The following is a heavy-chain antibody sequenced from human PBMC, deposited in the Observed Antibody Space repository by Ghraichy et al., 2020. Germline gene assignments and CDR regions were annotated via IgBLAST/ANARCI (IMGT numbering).Heavy chain of an antibody. CDR2: MNPNSGNT. CDR3: ASSGMSWRLQLYYFDY. V-gene: IGHV1-8*01. J-gene: IGHJ4*02. D-gene: IGHD6-13*01. CDR1: GYTFTSYD. Sequence: ASVKVSCKASGYTFTSYDINWVRQATGQGLEWMGWMNPNSGNTGYAQKFQGRVTMTRNTSISTAYMELSSLRSEDTAVYYCASSGMSWRLQLYYFDYWGQGTLVTVSS.